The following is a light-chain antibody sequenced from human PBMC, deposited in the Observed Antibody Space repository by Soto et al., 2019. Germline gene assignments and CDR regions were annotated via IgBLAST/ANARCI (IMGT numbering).Light chain of an antibody. Sequence: DIQRTQSPSTLSASVGGRVTISCRASQTINNLLAWYQQKPGKVPKLLIYKASSLESGVPSRFSGSGSGTDFTLTLSSLQPDDFATYYCQHYYTYPYTFGQGTKLEIK. CDR1: QTINNL. V-gene: IGKV1-5*03. J-gene: IGKJ2*01. CDR2: KAS. CDR3: QHYYTYPYT.